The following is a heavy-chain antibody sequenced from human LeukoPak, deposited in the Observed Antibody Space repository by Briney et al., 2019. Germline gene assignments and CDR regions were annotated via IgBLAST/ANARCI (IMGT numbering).Heavy chain of an antibody. V-gene: IGHV1-2*02. CDR3: ARVPRRGERFDP. J-gene: IGHJ5*02. D-gene: IGHD3-10*01. CDR1: GYTFTGYY. Sequence: ASVKVSCKASGYTFTGYYMHWVRQAPGQGLEWMGWINPNSGGTNYAQKLQGRVTMTTDTSTSTAYMELRSLRSDDTAVYYCARVPRRGERFDPWGQGTLVTVSS. CDR2: INPNSGGT.